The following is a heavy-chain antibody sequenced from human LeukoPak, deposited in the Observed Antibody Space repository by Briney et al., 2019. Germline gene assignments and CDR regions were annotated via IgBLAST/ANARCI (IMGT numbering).Heavy chain of an antibody. CDR2: INHSGST. J-gene: IGHJ4*02. CDR3: AREGYDHDFWSGYYRRFDY. Sequence: SETLSLTCAVYGGSFSGYYWSWLRQPPGKGLEWIGEINHSGSTNYNPSLKSRVTISVDTSKNQFSLKLSSVTAADTAVYYCAREGYDHDFWSGYYRRFDYWGQGTLVTVSS. CDR1: GGSFSGYY. D-gene: IGHD3-3*01. V-gene: IGHV4-34*01.